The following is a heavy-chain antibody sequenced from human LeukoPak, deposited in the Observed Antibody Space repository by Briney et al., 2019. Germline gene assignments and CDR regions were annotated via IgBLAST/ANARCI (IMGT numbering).Heavy chain of an antibody. CDR1: GGSFSGYY. CDR3: ARGLYDYVWGSYRYDAFDI. V-gene: IGHV4-34*01. J-gene: IGHJ3*02. Sequence: PSETLSLTCAVYGGSFSGYYWSWIRQPPGKGLEWIGEINHSGSTNYNPSLKSRVTISVDTSKNQFSLKLSSVTAADTAVYYCARGLYDYVWGSYRYDAFDIWGQGTMVTVSS. CDR2: INHSGST. D-gene: IGHD3-16*02.